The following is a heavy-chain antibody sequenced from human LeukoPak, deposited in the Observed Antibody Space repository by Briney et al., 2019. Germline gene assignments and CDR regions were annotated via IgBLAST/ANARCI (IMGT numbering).Heavy chain of an antibody. CDR2: MNPNSGNT. Sequence: GASVKVSCKASGYTFTSYDINWVRQATGQGLEWMGWMNPNSGNTGYAQKFQGRVTMTRDTSISTAYMELSRLRSDDTAVYYCARPKVGASYYYGMDVWGQGTTVTVSS. J-gene: IGHJ6*02. D-gene: IGHD1-26*01. V-gene: IGHV1-8*01. CDR1: GYTFTSYD. CDR3: ARPKVGASYYYGMDV.